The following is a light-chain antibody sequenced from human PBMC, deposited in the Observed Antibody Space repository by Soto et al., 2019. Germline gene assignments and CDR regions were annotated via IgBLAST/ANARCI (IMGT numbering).Light chain of an antibody. CDR2: ASS. Sequence: EIVLTQSPGTLSLSPGERATLSCRASQSVSSNYIAWYQHKPGQAPRLLIYASSNRATGIPDRFSGGGSGTDFTLTISRLQPEDFAVYYCKQYGNLRYTFGQATKLEIK. J-gene: IGKJ2*01. CDR1: QSVSSNY. V-gene: IGKV3-20*01. CDR3: KQYGNLRYT.